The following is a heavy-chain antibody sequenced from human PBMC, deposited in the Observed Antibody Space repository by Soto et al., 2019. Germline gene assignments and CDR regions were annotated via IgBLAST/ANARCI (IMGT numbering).Heavy chain of an antibody. V-gene: IGHV3-7*01. CDR1: GFTVSSYW. Sequence: EVQLVESGGGLVQPGGSLRLSCAASGFTVSSYWMRWVRQAPGKGLEWVANIKQDGSEKYYVDSVKGRFTISRDNAKDSLYMQMNSRSAEDTAVYYCARARHAAAPYYHGMDVWGQGTTVTVSS. J-gene: IGHJ6*02. D-gene: IGHD6-13*01. CDR2: IKQDGSEK. CDR3: ARARHAAAPYYHGMDV.